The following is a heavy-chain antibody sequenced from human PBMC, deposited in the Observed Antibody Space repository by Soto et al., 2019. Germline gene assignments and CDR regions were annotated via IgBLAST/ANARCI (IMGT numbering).Heavy chain of an antibody. CDR3: AKDGGGYNYGYVMLDKYYYGMDV. J-gene: IGHJ6*02. CDR2: ISYDGTNK. D-gene: IGHD5-18*01. CDR1: GFTFSTYA. Sequence: QVQLVESGGGVVQPGRSLRLSCAASGFTFSTYAMHWVRQAPGKGLEWVAVISYDGTNKYYADSVRGRFTISRDNSKNTLFLQMKSLRAEGTAVYYCAKDGGGYNYGYVMLDKYYYGMDVWGQGTTVTVSS. V-gene: IGHV3-30-3*01.